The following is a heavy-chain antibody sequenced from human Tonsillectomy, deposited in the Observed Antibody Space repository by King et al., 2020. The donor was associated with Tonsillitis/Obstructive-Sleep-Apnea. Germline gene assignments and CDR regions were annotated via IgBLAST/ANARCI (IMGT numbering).Heavy chain of an antibody. Sequence: EVQLVESGGGLIQPGGSLRLSCAASGLTVMSNYMTWVRQAPGKGLEWVSVIYAGGSTSYADSVTGRFTISRDYSKNTVDLQMKSLGDEDTAVYYCASGKTWLSSWGQGTLVTVSS. D-gene: IGHD5-24*01. CDR3: ASGKTWLSS. CDR2: IYAGGST. V-gene: IGHV3-53*01. J-gene: IGHJ4*02. CDR1: GLTVMSNY.